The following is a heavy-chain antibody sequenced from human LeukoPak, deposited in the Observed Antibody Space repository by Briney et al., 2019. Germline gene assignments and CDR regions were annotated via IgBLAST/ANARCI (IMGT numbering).Heavy chain of an antibody. V-gene: IGHV1-2*06. CDR3: ARGYYYDSSGYYYV. D-gene: IGHD3-22*01. J-gene: IGHJ4*02. Sequence: ASVKVSCKASGYTFTGYYMHWVRQGPGQGLERMGRINPNSGGTNYAQKFQGRVTMTRDTSISTAYMELSRLRSDDTAVYYCARGYYYDSSGYYYVWGQGTLVTVSS. CDR1: GYTFTGYY. CDR2: INPNSGGT.